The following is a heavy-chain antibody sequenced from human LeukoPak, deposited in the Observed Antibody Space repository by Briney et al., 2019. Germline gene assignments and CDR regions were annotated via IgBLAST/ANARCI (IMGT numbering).Heavy chain of an antibody. J-gene: IGHJ5*02. V-gene: IGHV4-61*08. CDR1: GGSISSGGYY. CDR3: ARENQAVAVPLPGYNWFDP. CDR2: IYYSGST. Sequence: PSETLSLTCTVSGGSISSGGYYWSWIRQPPGKGLEWIGYIYYSGSTNYNPSLKSRVTISVDTSKNQFSLKLSSVTAADTAVYYCARENQAVAVPLPGYNWFDPWGQGTLVTVSS. D-gene: IGHD6-19*01.